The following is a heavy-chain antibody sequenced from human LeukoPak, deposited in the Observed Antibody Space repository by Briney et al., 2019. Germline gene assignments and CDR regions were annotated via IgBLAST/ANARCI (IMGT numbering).Heavy chain of an antibody. V-gene: IGHV3-23*01. D-gene: IGHD3-10*01. J-gene: IGHJ4*02. Sequence: GGSLRLSCATSGFTFSNYAMTWVRQAPGKGLEWVSALTGSGGSTHYADSVKGRFTISRDNSKNTLYLQMNSLRAEDTAVYFCAREYGSGSYYYDYWGQGTLVTVSS. CDR1: GFTFSNYA. CDR2: LTGSGGST. CDR3: AREYGSGSYYYDY.